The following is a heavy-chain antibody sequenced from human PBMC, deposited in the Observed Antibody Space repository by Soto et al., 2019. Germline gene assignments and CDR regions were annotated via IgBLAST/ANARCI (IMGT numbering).Heavy chain of an antibody. Sequence: GGSLRLSCAASGFTFSSYAMSWVRQAPGKGLEWVSAISGSGGSTYYADSVKGRFTISRDNSKNTLYLQMNSLRAEDTAVYYCANSRGSIWRVWFDPWGQGTLVTVSS. V-gene: IGHV3-23*01. CDR1: GFTFSSYA. CDR2: ISGSGGST. D-gene: IGHD2-15*01. J-gene: IGHJ5*02. CDR3: ANSRGSIWRVWFDP.